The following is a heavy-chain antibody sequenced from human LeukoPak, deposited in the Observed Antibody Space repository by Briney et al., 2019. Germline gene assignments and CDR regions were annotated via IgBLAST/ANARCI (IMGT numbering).Heavy chain of an antibody. V-gene: IGHV3-30*04. CDR2: ISYDGSNE. D-gene: IGHD4-17*01. CDR1: GFTFSSYV. J-gene: IGHJ4*02. CDR3: AKSWSTVTAFDY. Sequence: GRSLRLSCAASGFTFSSYVMHWVRQAPGKGLEWVAIISYDGSNEYYADSVKGRFTISRDNSKNTLYLQMNSLRAADTAVYYCAKSWSTVTAFDYWGQGTLVTVSS.